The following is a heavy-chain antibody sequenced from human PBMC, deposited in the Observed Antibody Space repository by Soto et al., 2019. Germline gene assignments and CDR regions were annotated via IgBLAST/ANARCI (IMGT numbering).Heavy chain of an antibody. CDR3: TRVNGITSGGRYCDY. V-gene: IGHV4-61*08. Sequence: SETLSLTCTVSGDSVSGGVYYWSWIWQPPGQGLEWIGYIYYSGTADYNPSLKSRVTMSVDTSKNQFSLNLRSVSAADTALYYCTRVNGITSGGRYCDYCGQGSLVTVSS. CDR2: IYYSGTA. CDR1: GDSVSGGVYY. D-gene: IGHD1-20*01. J-gene: IGHJ4*02.